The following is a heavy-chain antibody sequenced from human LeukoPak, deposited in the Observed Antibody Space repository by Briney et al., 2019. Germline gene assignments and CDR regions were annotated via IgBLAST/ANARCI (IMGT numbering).Heavy chain of an antibody. CDR3: ARTYYYDSSGYYDNWFDL. CDR2: IYQSGST. J-gene: IGHJ5*02. CDR1: GGSISSYD. V-gene: IGHV4-59*12. Sequence: ETLSLTCTVSGGSISSYDWSWLRQPPGKGVGWSGYIYQSGSTYYNPSLKSRVPISVDRSKHQFSLKLSSVTAADTAVYYCARTYYYDSSGYYDNWFDLWGQGTLVTVSS. D-gene: IGHD3-22*01.